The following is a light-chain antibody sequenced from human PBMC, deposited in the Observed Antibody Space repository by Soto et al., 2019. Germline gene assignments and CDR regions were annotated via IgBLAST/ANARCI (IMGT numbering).Light chain of an antibody. CDR2: DNN. Sequence: VLTHPPSVSSAPGQKVTISCSGSSSNIGNNYVSWYQQLPGTAPKLLIYDNNKRPSGIPDRFSGSKSGTSATLGITGLQTGDEADYYCGTWDSSLSAGVFGTGTKVTVL. J-gene: IGLJ1*01. CDR3: GTWDSSLSAGV. CDR1: SSNIGNNY. V-gene: IGLV1-51*01.